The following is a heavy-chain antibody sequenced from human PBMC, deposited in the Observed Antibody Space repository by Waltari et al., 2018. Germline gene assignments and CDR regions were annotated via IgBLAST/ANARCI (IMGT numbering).Heavy chain of an antibody. CDR3: ARDFWSGSSSIFDY. CDR2: INQDESEK. CDR1: GLTFSSSW. Sequence: LQLQESGPGLVKPSETLSLTCTVSGLTFSSSWMSWVRQAPGKGLEWVANINQDESEKNYVDSVKGRFTISRDNAKNSLYLQMNSLRAEDTAVYYCARDFWSGSSSIFDYWGQGTLVTVSS. J-gene: IGHJ4*02. D-gene: IGHD6-6*01. V-gene: IGHV3-7*01.